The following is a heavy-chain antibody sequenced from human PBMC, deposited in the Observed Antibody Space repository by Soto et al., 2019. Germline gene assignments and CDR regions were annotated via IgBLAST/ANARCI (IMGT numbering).Heavy chain of an antibody. CDR1: GYSFTGYY. CDR2: MNPNSGNT. V-gene: IGHV1-8*02. J-gene: IGHJ5*02. Sequence: ASVKVSCKASGYSFTGYYMHWVRQAPGQGLEWMGWMNPNSGNTGYAQKFQGRVTMTRNTSISTAYMELSSLRSEDTAVYYCARGLHSSSWMFDPWGQGTLVTVSS. D-gene: IGHD6-13*01. CDR3: ARGLHSSSWMFDP.